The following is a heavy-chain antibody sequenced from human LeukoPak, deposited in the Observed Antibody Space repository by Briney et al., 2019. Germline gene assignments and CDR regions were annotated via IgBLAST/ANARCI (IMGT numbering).Heavy chain of an antibody. V-gene: IGHV4-39*01. Sequence: SETLSLTCTVSGGSISSSSYYWGWIRQPPGKGLEWIGNIYYSGSTYYSPSLKSRVTISVDTSKNQLSLKLSSVTAADTAVYYCARQAVLGATRWFDPWGQGTLVTVSS. CDR2: IYYSGST. D-gene: IGHD1-26*01. CDR1: GGSISSSSYY. CDR3: ARQAVLGATRWFDP. J-gene: IGHJ5*02.